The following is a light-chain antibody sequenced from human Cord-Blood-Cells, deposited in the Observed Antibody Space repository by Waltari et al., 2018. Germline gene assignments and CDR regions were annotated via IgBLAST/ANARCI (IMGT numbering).Light chain of an antibody. CDR1: SSDVGGCNF. CDR3: SSYTSSSTLVV. CDR2: DVS. Sequence: QSALTQPASVSGFHGQSLTISCAGTSSDVGGCNFVPWYQQHPGKAPKLMIYDVSNRPSGVSNRFSGSKSGNTSSLTISGLQAEDEADYYCSSYTSSSTLVVFGGGTKLTVL. J-gene: IGLJ2*01. V-gene: IGLV2-14*01.